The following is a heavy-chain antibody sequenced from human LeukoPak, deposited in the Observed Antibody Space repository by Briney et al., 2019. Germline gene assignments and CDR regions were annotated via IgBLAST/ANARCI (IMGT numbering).Heavy chain of an antibody. CDR1: GFTFSSYS. Sequence: GGSLRLSCAASGFTFSSYSMNWVRQAPGKGLEWVSYISSSSSTIYYADSVKGRFNISRDNAKNSLYLQMNSLRDEDTAVYYCAKDGMVRGVIIWDAFDIWGQGTMVTVCS. J-gene: IGHJ3*02. V-gene: IGHV3-48*02. D-gene: IGHD3-10*01. CDR2: ISSSSSTI. CDR3: AKDGMVRGVIIWDAFDI.